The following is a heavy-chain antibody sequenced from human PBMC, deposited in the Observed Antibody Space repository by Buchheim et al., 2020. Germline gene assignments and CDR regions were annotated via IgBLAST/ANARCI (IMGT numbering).Heavy chain of an antibody. D-gene: IGHD5-24*01. CDR1: GGSFSGYY. J-gene: IGHJ5*02. CDR2: IHHSGST. Sequence: QVQLQQWGAGLLKPSETLSLTCAVYGGSFSGYYWSWIRQPPGKGLEWNGEIHHSGSTNYNPSLKSRVTISVDTSKNPFSLKLSSVTAADTAVYYCARGLGYRGHNWFDPWGQGTL. V-gene: IGHV4-34*01. CDR3: ARGLGYRGHNWFDP.